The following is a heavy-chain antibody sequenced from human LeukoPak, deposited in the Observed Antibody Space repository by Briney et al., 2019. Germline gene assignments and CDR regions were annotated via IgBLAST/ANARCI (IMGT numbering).Heavy chain of an antibody. CDR2: ISGSGGST. Sequence: PGGSLRLSCAASGFTFSSYAMSWVRQAPGKGPEWVSAISGSGGSTYYADSVKGRFTISRDNSKNTLYLQMNSLRAEDTAVYYCAKDHTLTGYYDSSGPDAFDIWGQGTMVTVSS. D-gene: IGHD3-22*01. J-gene: IGHJ3*02. V-gene: IGHV3-23*01. CDR1: GFTFSSYA. CDR3: AKDHTLTGYYDSSGPDAFDI.